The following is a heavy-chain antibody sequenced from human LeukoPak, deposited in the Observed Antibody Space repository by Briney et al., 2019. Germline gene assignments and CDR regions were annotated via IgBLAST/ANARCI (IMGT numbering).Heavy chain of an antibody. CDR1: GFTFSSYG. CDR2: ISYDGTDK. CDR3: ARETGPFDY. V-gene: IGHV3-30*03. J-gene: IGHJ4*02. D-gene: IGHD1-1*01. Sequence: GGSLRLSCAASGFTFSSYGMHWVRQAPGKGLEWVALISYDGTDKYYADSVKGRFTISRDNSKNTLYLQMNSLRAEDTAVYYCARETGPFDYWGQGTLVTVSS.